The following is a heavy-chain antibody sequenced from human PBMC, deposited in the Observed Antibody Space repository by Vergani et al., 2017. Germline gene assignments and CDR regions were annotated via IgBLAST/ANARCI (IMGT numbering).Heavy chain of an antibody. J-gene: IGHJ5*02. V-gene: IGHV4-59*01. CDR2: MYHSGST. CDR3: GRVADFYGLGSRLLDL. Sequence: QVRLQESGPGLVTPSETLSLTCSVSGGSMSGYYRSWIRQPPGKELEWIGYMYHSGSTNYNPSLETRVTISGDTSKNQFSLKLNSVTAADRAVYYCGRVADFYGLGSRLLDLWGQGILVTVSS. D-gene: IGHD3-10*01. CDR1: GGSMSGYY.